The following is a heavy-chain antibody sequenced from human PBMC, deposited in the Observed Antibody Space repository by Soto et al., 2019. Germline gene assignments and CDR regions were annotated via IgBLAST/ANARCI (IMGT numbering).Heavy chain of an antibody. J-gene: IGHJ4*02. CDR2: ISASGGST. CDR3: AKWSTTVTTALRYYFDY. Sequence: GGSLRLSCAASGFTFSSYAMSWVRQAPGKGLEWVSAISASGGSTYYADSVKGRFTISRDNSKNTLYLQMNSLRAEDTALYYCAKWSTTVTTALRYYFDYWGQGTLVTVSS. CDR1: GFTFSSYA. D-gene: IGHD4-17*01. V-gene: IGHV3-23*01.